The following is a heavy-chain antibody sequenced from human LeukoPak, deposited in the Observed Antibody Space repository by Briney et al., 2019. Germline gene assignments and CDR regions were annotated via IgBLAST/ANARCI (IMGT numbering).Heavy chain of an antibody. V-gene: IGHV4-59*01. CDR2: IYDSGST. CDR3: ARHGGGYSYDY. J-gene: IGHJ4*02. CDR1: GGSIRSYY. Sequence: SETLSLTCTASGGSIRSYYWSSIRQPPGKGLELIGYIYDSGSTNYNPSLKSRVTISVHTSNNQFSLKLSSVTAADTAVYYCARHGGGYSYDYWGQGTLVTVSS. D-gene: IGHD5-18*01.